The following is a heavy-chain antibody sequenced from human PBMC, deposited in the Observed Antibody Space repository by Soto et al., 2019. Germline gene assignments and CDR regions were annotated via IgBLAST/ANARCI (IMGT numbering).Heavy chain of an antibody. Sequence: PSETLSLTCTVSGGSISSGGYYWSWIRQHPGKGLEWIGYIYYSGSTYYNPSLKSRVNISVDTSKNQFSLKLSSVTAADTAVYYCAREESSECSGGSCYGYYYYYMDVWGKGTTVTVSS. CDR3: AREESSECSGGSCYGYYYYYMDV. CDR1: GGSISSGGYY. V-gene: IGHV4-31*03. CDR2: IYYSGST. D-gene: IGHD2-15*01. J-gene: IGHJ6*03.